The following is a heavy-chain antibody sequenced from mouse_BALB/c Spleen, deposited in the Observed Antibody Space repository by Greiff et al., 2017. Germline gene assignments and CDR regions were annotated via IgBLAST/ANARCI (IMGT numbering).Heavy chain of an antibody. V-gene: IGHV5-6-3*01. CDR3: ARGDIGVRAY. CDR2: INSNGGST. CDR1: GFTFSSYG. D-gene: IGHD2-14*01. J-gene: IGHJ3*01. Sequence: EVQVVESGGGLVQPGGSLKLSCAASGFTFSSYGMSWVRQTPDKRLELVATINSNGGSTYYPDSVKGRFTISRDNAKNTLYLQMSSLKSEDTAMYYCARGDIGVRAYWGQGTLVTVSA.